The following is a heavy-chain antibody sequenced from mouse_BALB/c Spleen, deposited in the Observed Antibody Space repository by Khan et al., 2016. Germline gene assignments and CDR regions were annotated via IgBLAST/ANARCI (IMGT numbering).Heavy chain of an antibody. CDR1: GFTFTDYY. CDR3: AREKNYYGRSYWYFDV. CDR2: IRNKANGYTT. J-gene: IGHJ1*01. Sequence: EVELVESGGGLVQPGGSLRLSCATSGFTFTDYYMSWVRQPPGKALEWLGFIRNKANGYTTEYSASVKGRFTISRDNSQSILYLQMNTLRAEDSATYYCAREKNYYGRSYWYFDVWGAGTTVTVSS. D-gene: IGHD1-1*01. V-gene: IGHV7-3*02.